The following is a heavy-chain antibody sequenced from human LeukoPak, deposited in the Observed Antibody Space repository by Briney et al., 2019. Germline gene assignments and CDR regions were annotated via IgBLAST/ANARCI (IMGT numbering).Heavy chain of an antibody. Sequence: AASVNVSCKTSGYTFSSYGISWVRQAPGQGLELMGWISTYNVNTNYAQKLQGRVTMTTDTSTSTAYMELRSLRSDDTAVYYCARDSHDWNYSGFDPWGQGTLVTVSS. CDR1: GYTFSSYG. J-gene: IGHJ5*02. D-gene: IGHD1-7*01. V-gene: IGHV1-18*01. CDR3: ARDSHDWNYSGFDP. CDR2: ISTYNVNT.